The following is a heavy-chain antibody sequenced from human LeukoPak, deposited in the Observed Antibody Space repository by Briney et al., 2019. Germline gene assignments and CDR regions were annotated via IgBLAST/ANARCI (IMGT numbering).Heavy chain of an antibody. Sequence: GASVKVSCKASGYTFTGYYMHWVRQAPGQGLEWMGWINPNSGGTNYAQKFQGRVTMTRDTSISTAYMELSRLRSDDTAVYYCAGGSSSWYGGHDAFDIWGQGTMVTVSS. CDR2: INPNSGGT. CDR1: GYTFTGYY. V-gene: IGHV1-2*02. D-gene: IGHD6-13*01. J-gene: IGHJ3*02. CDR3: AGGSSSWYGGHDAFDI.